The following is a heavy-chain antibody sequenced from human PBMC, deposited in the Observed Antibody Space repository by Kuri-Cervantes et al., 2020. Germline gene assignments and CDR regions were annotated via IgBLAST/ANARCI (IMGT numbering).Heavy chain of an antibody. D-gene: IGHD3-10*01. Sequence: SQTLSLTCAVYGGSFSGYYWSWIRQPPGKGLGWIGSIYYSGSTYYNPSLKSRVTISVDTSKNQFSLKLSSVTAADTAVYYCARAGPGNTMVRGVITRPRYFDYWGQGTLVTVSS. J-gene: IGHJ4*02. CDR1: GGSFSGYY. CDR2: IYYSGST. V-gene: IGHV4-34*01. CDR3: ARAGPGNTMVRGVITRPRYFDY.